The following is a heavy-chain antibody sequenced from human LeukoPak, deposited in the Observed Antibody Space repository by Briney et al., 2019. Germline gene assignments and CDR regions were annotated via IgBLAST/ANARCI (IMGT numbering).Heavy chain of an antibody. CDR2: ISAYNGNT. V-gene: IGHV1-18*01. Sequence: GASVKVSCKASGYTFASYGISWVRQAPGQGLEWMGWISAYNGNTNYAQKLQGRVTMTTDTSTSTAYMELRSLRSDDTAVYYCARDYDEYSSSSGYFDYWGQGTLVTVSS. CDR3: ARDYDEYSSSSGYFDY. CDR1: GYTFASYG. D-gene: IGHD6-6*01. J-gene: IGHJ4*02.